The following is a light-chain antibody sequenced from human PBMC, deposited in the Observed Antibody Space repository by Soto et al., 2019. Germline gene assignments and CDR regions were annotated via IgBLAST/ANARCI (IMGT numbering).Light chain of an antibody. CDR2: DAS. CDR3: QQRSNWPR. J-gene: IGKJ5*01. CDR1: QSVSSY. V-gene: IGKV3-11*01. Sequence: EIVLTQSPATLSLSPGERATLSCRASQSVSSYLAWYQQKPGQAPRLLIYDASNRATGIPARFSGSGSGTDFTLTISRLEPEDFAVYYCQQRSNWPRFGQGTLLEIK.